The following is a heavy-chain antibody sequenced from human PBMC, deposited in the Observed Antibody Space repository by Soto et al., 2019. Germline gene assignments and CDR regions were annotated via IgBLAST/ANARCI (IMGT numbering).Heavy chain of an antibody. CDR2: INAGNGNT. Sequence: QVQVVQSGAEVKKPGASVKVSCKASGYTFISYAIHWVRQAPGQRLEWMGWINAGNGNTKYSQKFQGRVTIARDTSASTGYMELTSLRSEDTAVYYCARELQGLYYFDYWGQGTLVTVSS. J-gene: IGHJ4*02. D-gene: IGHD2-15*01. CDR1: GYTFISYA. V-gene: IGHV1-3*01. CDR3: ARELQGLYYFDY.